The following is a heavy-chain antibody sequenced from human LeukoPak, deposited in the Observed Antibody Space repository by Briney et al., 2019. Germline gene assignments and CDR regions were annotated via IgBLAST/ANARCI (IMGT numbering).Heavy chain of an antibody. CDR1: GYTFTGYY. CDR3: ARDFSTGSSGWYVR. CDR2: INPNSGGT. D-gene: IGHD6-19*01. V-gene: IGHV1-2*02. Sequence: VASVKVSCKASGYTFTGYYMHWVRQAPGQGLEWMGWINPNSGGTNYAQKFQGRVTMTRDTSISTAYMELSRLRSDDTAVYYCARDFSTGSSGWYVRWGQGTLVTVSS. J-gene: IGHJ4*02.